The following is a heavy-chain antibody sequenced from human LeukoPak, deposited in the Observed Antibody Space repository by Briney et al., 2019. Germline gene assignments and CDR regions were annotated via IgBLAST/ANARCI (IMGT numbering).Heavy chain of an antibody. CDR1: GFTFSSYW. J-gene: IGHJ4*02. V-gene: IGHV3-7*01. D-gene: IGHD3-10*01. CDR3: ARESVLWFGEHHY. Sequence: QPGGSLRLSCAASGFTFSSYWMSWVRQAPGKGLEWVANIKQDGSEKYYVDSVKGRFTISRDNAKNSLYLQMNSLRAEDTAVYYCARESVLWFGEHHYWGQGTLVTVSS. CDR2: IKQDGSEK.